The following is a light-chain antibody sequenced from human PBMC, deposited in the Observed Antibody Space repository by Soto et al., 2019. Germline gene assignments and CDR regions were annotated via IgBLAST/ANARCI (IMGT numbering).Light chain of an antibody. J-gene: IGKJ1*01. CDR2: GAS. V-gene: IGKV3-20*01. CDR1: QSVTSNY. CDR3: QQYGSSPGT. Sequence: EIVLTQSPGTLSLSPGERATLSCRASQSVTSNYLAWYQQKPGQAPRLLIFGASIRDTGIQDSFSGSGSGTDFTLTIRRLEPEDFAVYYCQQYGSSPGTFGQGTKVDIK.